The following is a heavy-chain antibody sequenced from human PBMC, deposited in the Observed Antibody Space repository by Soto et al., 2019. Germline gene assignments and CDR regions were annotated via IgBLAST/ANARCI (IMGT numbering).Heavy chain of an antibody. D-gene: IGHD5-18*01. CDR3: AKMERTQLWLLVQN. J-gene: IGHJ4*02. V-gene: IGHV4-31*03. Sequence: SETLSLTCTVSGASITSDDFFWSWVRQHPDKGLEWLAYITYGGSIYYNPSLRSRLSVSIDKSKSQFSLNVRSVTAADTAVYFCAKMERTQLWLLVQNWGQGLPVTVSS. CDR1: GASITSDDFF. CDR2: ITYGGSI.